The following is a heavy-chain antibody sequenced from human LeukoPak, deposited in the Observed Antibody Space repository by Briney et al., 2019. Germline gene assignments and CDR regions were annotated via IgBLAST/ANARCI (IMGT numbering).Heavy chain of an antibody. V-gene: IGHV4-34*01. Sequence: PSETLSLTCAVYGGSFSGYYWSWIRQPPGKGLEWIGEINHSGSTNYNPSLKSRVTISVDTSKNQFSLKLSSVTAADTAVYYCASVGNYEFDYWGQGTLVTVSS. CDR3: ASVGNYEFDY. CDR1: GGSFSGYY. D-gene: IGHD3-16*01. CDR2: INHSGST. J-gene: IGHJ4*02.